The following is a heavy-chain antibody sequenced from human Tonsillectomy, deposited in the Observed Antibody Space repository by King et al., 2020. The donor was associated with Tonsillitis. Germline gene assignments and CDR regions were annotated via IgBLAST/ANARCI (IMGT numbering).Heavy chain of an antibody. CDR2: IWYDGSNK. D-gene: IGHD3-22*01. CDR3: AREEIVVYDSSGRDAFDI. V-gene: IGHV3-33*08. Sequence: VQLVESGGGVVQPGRSLRLSCAASGFTFSSYGMHWVRQAPGKGLEWVAVIWYDGSNKYYADSVKGRFTISRDNSKNTLYLQMNSLRAEDTAVYYCAREEIVVYDSSGRDAFDIWGQGTMVTVSS. J-gene: IGHJ3*02. CDR1: GFTFSSYG.